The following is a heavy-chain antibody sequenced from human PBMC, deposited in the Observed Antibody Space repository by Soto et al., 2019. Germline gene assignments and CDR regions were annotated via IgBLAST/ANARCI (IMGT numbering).Heavy chain of an antibody. CDR3: AKDPKCCTIGSHFLDNWFDP. Sequence: PVGSLRLSCAASGFTFSNYGMHWVRHTPGKGLEWVAVISYDGSHQFYTDSVKGRFTISRDNSKNTLYLQMNSLKTEDTAMYYCAKDPKCCTIGSHFLDNWFDPWGQGTLVTVSS. V-gene: IGHV3-30*19. CDR2: ISYDGSHQ. D-gene: IGHD2-8*01. CDR1: GFTFSNYG. J-gene: IGHJ5*02.